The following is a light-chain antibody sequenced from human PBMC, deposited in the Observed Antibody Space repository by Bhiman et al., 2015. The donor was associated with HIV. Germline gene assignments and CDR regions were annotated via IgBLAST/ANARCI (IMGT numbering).Light chain of an antibody. CDR3: GSYTKSKTFI. V-gene: IGLV2-14*03. J-gene: IGLJ2*01. Sequence: QSALTQPASVSGSPGQSITISCTGTSNDVGAYDYVSWSQQLPGKAPKVMIYDASKRPSGVPLRFSGSKSGNTASLTISGLQAEDEADYYCGSYTKSKTFIFGGGTKLTVL. CDR1: SNDVGAYDY. CDR2: DAS.